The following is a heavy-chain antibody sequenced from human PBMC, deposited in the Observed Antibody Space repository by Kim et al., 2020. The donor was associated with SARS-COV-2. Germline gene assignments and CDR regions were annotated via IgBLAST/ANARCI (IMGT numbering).Heavy chain of an antibody. V-gene: IGHV4-34*01. J-gene: IGHJ4*02. CDR3: ARRLYYYDSSGYPRRGHYFDY. Sequence: SETLSLTCAVYGGSFSGYYWSWIRQPPGKGLEWIGEINHSGSTNCNPSLKSRVTISVDTSKNQFSLKLSSVTAADTAVYYCARRLYYYDSSGYPRRGHYFDYWGQGTLVTVSS. CDR1: GGSFSGYY. D-gene: IGHD3-22*01. CDR2: INHSGST.